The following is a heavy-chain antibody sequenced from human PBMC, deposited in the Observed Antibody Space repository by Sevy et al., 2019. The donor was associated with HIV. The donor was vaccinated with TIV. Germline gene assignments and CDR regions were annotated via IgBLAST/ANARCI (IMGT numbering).Heavy chain of an antibody. V-gene: IGHV4-59*08. CDR1: GGSITSLY. J-gene: IGHJ4*02. D-gene: IGHD1-26*01. Sequence: QSQTLSLTCTVSGGSITSLYWNWIRQPPGKGLEWIGNIYYNGHINYNPSLKSRVTLSLDTSKNQFSLRLSSVTAADTAMYYCAGENAWGRGYSWGQGTLVTVSS. CDR2: IYYNGHI. CDR3: AGENAWGRGYS.